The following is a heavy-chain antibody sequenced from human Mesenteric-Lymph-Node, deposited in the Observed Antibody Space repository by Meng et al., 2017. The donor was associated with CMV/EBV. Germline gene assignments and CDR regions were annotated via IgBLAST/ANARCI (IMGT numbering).Heavy chain of an antibody. V-gene: IGHV4-61*01. CDR3: ARGGTQLGRALDY. Sequence: SETLSLTCTVSGGSVSSGSYYWSWIRQPPGKGLEWIGYISYSGSTNYNPSLKSRVTISVDTSKNQFSLKVNSVTAADTAVYYCARGGTQLGRALDYWGQGTLVTVSS. J-gene: IGHJ4*02. D-gene: IGHD6-6*01. CDR2: ISYSGST. CDR1: GGSVSSGSYY.